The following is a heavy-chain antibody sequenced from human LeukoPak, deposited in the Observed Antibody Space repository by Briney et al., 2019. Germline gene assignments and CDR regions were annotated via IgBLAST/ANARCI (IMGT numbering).Heavy chain of an antibody. V-gene: IGHV4-59*01. D-gene: IGHD3-22*01. CDR3: AREGGGSYDSSGSYSFWFDP. CDR2: IYYSGAT. J-gene: IGHJ5*02. Sequence: SETLSLTCTVSGGSISNYFWSWVRQPPGKGLEWIGYIYYSGATNYSPSLRSRLTISVDTSKNQFSLRLSSVTAADTAVYYCAREGGGSYDSSGSYSFWFDPWGQGTLVTVSS. CDR1: GGSISNYF.